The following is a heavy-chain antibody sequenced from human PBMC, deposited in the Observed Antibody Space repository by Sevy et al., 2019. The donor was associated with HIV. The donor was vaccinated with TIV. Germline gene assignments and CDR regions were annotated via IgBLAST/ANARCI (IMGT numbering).Heavy chain of an antibody. V-gene: IGHV4-38-2*01. CDR1: AYSVSSAYS. CDR3: ASFGRLLIISGDVFEI. J-gene: IGHJ3*02. CDR2: IYQSGNT. Sequence: SETLSLTCAVSAYSVSSAYSWGWIRQPPGKGLEWIGNIYQSGNTYYNPSLKSRVTISVDTSNNQFSLRLTSGTPADTAEYYWASFGRLLIISGDVFEIWGQGTMVTVSS. D-gene: IGHD3-9*01.